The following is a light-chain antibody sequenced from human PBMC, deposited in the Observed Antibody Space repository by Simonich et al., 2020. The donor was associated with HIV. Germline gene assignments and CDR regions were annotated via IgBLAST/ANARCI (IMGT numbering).Light chain of an antibody. CDR1: QGISNS. CDR3: QQSYNTPPWT. V-gene: IGKV1-NL1*01. CDR2: AAS. Sequence: DIQMTQSPSSLSASVGDRVTITCRASQGISNSLAWYQQKPGKAPKLLLYAASRLESGVPSRFSGSGSGTDYTLTISSLQPEDFATYYCQQSYNTPPWTFGQGTKVEIK. J-gene: IGKJ1*01.